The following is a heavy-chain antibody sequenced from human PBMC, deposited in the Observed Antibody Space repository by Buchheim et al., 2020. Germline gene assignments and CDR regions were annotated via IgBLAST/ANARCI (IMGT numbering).Heavy chain of an antibody. V-gene: IGHV4-30-4*01. CDR3: ARGQGESSGYPLDY. CDR1: RGSISGDYS. D-gene: IGHD3-22*01. J-gene: IGHJ4*02. CDR2: IYYTGSA. Sequence: QVQLQESGPGLVKPSQTLSLTCTLSRGSISGDYSWSWIRQPPGKGLEWIGYIYYTGSAYYSPSLKSRVFISVDTSRNQFSLKLTSVTAADTAVYYCARGQGESSGYPLDYWGQG.